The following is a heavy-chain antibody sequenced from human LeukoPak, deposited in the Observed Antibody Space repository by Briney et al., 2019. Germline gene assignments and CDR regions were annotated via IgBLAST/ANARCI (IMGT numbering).Heavy chain of an antibody. V-gene: IGHV4-59*08. CDR3: ARLRITILRGHDAFDI. D-gene: IGHD3-3*01. CDR1: GGSISSYY. CDR2: IYYSGST. Sequence: SETLSLTCTVPGGSISSYYWSWIRQPPGKGLEWIGYIYYSGSTNYNPSLKSRVTISVDTSKNQFSLKLSSVTAADTAVYYCARLRITILRGHDAFDIWGQGTMVTVSS. J-gene: IGHJ3*02.